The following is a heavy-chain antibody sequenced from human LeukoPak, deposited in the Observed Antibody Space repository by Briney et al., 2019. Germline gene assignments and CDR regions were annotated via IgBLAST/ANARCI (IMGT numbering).Heavy chain of an antibody. V-gene: IGHV4-39*02. J-gene: IGHJ4*02. D-gene: IGHD6-6*01. CDR3: ARDSSSIAPPHFDY. Sequence: PSETLSLTCTVSGGSISSSNYYWGWIRQPPGKGLEWIGSIYYSGSTYYNPSLKSRVTISVDTSKNQFSLKLSSVTAADTAVYYCARDSSSIAPPHFDYWGQGTLATVSS. CDR1: GGSISSSNYY. CDR2: IYYSGST.